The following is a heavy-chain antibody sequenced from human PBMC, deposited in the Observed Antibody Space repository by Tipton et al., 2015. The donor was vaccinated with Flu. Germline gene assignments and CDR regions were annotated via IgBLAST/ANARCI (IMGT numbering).Heavy chain of an antibody. Sequence: SLRLSCTASGFTFGDYGMSWVRQAPGKGLEWVGFIRSKAYGGTTEYAASVKGRFTISRDDSKSIAYLQMNSLKTEDTAVYYCTRDLVAAAGTEGYYFDYWGQGTLVTVSS. V-gene: IGHV3-49*04. CDR1: GFTFGDYG. D-gene: IGHD6-13*01. J-gene: IGHJ4*02. CDR2: IRSKAYGGTT. CDR3: TRDLVAAAGTEGYYFDY.